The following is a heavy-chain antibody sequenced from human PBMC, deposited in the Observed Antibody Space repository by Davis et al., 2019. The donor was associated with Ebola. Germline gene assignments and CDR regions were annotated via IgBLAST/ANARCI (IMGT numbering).Heavy chain of an antibody. J-gene: IGHJ4*02. Sequence: GESLKISCAASGFTFSSYGMHWVRQAPGKGLEWVAVISYDGSNKYYADSVKGRFTISRDNSKNTLYLQMNSLRAEDTAVYYCARGLPSGWYSPLPYYFDYWGQGTLVTVSS. CDR3: ARGLPSGWYSPLPYYFDY. CDR1: GFTFSSYG. CDR2: ISYDGSNK. V-gene: IGHV3-30*03. D-gene: IGHD6-19*01.